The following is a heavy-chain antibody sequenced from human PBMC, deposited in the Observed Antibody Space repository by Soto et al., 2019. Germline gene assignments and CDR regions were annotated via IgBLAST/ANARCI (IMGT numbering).Heavy chain of an antibody. V-gene: IGHV4-31*03. CDR2: IYNSGST. CDR1: GGSISSGGYY. Sequence: PSETLSLTCTVSGGSISSGGYYWSWIRQHPGKGLEWIGYIYNSGSTYYNPSLKSRVTISVDTSKNQFSLKLSSVTAADTAVYYCARVGAVAGMDYYYYGMDVWGQGTTVT. D-gene: IGHD6-19*01. CDR3: ARVGAVAGMDYYYYGMDV. J-gene: IGHJ6*02.